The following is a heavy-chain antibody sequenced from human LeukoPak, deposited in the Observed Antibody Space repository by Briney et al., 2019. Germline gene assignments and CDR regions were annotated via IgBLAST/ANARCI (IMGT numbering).Heavy chain of an antibody. V-gene: IGHV3-23*01. Sequence: GGSLRLSCAASGFTFTTYAMTWVRQAPGKGPEWVSSISGSGGRTYYADSLKGRFTISRDNSKNTLYLQMNSLRPEDTAVYSCAIGPPYGGYSDWGQGALVTVSS. CDR2: ISGSGGRT. CDR3: AIGPPYGGYSD. D-gene: IGHD5-12*01. CDR1: GFTFTTYA. J-gene: IGHJ4*02.